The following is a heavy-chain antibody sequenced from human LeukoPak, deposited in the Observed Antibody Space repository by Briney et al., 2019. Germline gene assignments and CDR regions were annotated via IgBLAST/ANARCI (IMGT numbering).Heavy chain of an antibody. D-gene: IGHD2-15*01. CDR1: GGSISSSSYH. V-gene: IGHV4-39*01. CDR3: ARLYGSTLYFDY. Sequence: PSETLSLTCTVSGGSISSSSYHWGWIRQPPGKGLEWIGIMYYSGSTYYNLSLKSRVTLSVDTSKNQFSLKMSSVSAADTALYYCARLYGSTLYFDYWGQGTLVTVSS. J-gene: IGHJ4*02. CDR2: MYYSGST.